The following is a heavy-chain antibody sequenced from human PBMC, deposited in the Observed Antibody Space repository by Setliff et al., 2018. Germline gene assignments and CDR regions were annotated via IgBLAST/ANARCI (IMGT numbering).Heavy chain of an antibody. J-gene: IGHJ6*02. D-gene: IGHD2-2*01. CDR1: GYTFTSYA. CDR3: ARDGFEIVVVPAAIYYYYYYGMDV. V-gene: IGHV1-3*01. Sequence: ASVKVSCKASGYTFTSYAMHWVRQAPGQRLEWMGWINAGNGNTKYSQKFQGRVTITRDTSASTAYMELSSLRSEDTAVYYCARDGFEIVVVPAAIYYYYYYGMDVWGQGTTVTVSS. CDR2: INAGNGNT.